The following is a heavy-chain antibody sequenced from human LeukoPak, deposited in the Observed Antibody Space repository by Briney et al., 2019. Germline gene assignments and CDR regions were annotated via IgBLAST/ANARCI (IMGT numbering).Heavy chain of an antibody. V-gene: IGHV3-23*01. CDR3: GRDPNGDYVGAFEF. D-gene: IGHD3-16*01. CDR1: GFMFSRFV. CDR2: IHGNGETT. J-gene: IGHJ3*01. Sequence: PGGSLRLSCVGSGFMFSRFVLIWVRQAPGKGLEWVSGIHGNGETTYYGDSVKGRFTISRDNSKSTLYLQMNSLRVEDTAEYFCGRDPNGDYVGAFEFWGQGTKVAVSS.